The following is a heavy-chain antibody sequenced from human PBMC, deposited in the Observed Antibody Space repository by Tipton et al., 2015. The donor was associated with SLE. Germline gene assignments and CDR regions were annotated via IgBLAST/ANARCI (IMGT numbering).Heavy chain of an antibody. CDR1: GFTFAGSA. CDR3: ATRPYYDYWTAPDV. J-gene: IGHJ6*02. CDR2: VRGKANNYAT. D-gene: IGHD3/OR15-3a*01. Sequence: GSLRLSCAASGFTFAGSAIHWVRQASGKGLEWVGRVRGKANNYATEYGASVKGRFTISRDSLDSTAYLQMNSLKTEDTAVYFCATRPYYDYWTAPDVWGQGTTVTVSS. V-gene: IGHV3-73*01.